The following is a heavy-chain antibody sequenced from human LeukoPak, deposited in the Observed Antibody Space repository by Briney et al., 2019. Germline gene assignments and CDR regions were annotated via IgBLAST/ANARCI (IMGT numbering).Heavy chain of an antibody. J-gene: IGHJ4*02. CDR2: LYSDGGT. Sequence: GSLRLSCAASGFTVSSTYMSWVRQAPARGLEWVSVLYSDGGTYYADSVRGRFTISRDNSKNTLYLQMNSLRAEDTAVYYCATIVPDVVATLTFDYWGQGTLVTVSS. V-gene: IGHV3-66*01. D-gene: IGHD2-15*01. CDR1: GFTVSSTY. CDR3: ATIVPDVVATLTFDY.